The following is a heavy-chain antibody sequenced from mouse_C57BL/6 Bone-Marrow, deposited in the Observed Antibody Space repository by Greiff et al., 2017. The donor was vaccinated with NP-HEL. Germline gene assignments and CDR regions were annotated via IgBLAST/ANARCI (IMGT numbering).Heavy chain of an antibody. D-gene: IGHD2-5*01. CDR1: GYAFSSYW. Sequence: QVQLKQSGAELVKPGASVKISCKASGYAFSSYWMNWVKQRPGKGLEWIGQIYPGDGDTNYNGKFKGKATLTADKSSSTAYMQLSSLTSEDSAVYFCASPSYSNYVSGFAYWGQGTLVTVSA. CDR3: ASPSYSNYVSGFAY. CDR2: IYPGDGDT. J-gene: IGHJ3*01. V-gene: IGHV1-80*01.